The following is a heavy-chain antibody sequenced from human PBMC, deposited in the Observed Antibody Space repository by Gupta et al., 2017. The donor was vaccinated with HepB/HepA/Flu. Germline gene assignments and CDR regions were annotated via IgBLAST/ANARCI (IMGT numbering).Heavy chain of an antibody. CDR1: GYSLTTDW. D-gene: IGHD6-13*01. J-gene: IGHJ3*02. Sequence: EVQLVQSGAEVKKPGESLKISCQGSGYSLTTDWIGWVRQMPGKGLEWMGIIYGDDSKTKYSPSFQGQVIMSIDKSISTAYLQWSSLKASDTAIYYCARFSSSWYRDAFDIWGQGTMVTVPS. CDR2: IYGDDSKT. CDR3: ARFSSSWYRDAFDI. V-gene: IGHV5-51*01.